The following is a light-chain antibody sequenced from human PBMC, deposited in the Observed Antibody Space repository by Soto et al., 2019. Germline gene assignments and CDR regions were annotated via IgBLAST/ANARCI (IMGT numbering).Light chain of an antibody. CDR2: DVS. CDR3: SSYTSSSTPDVV. CDR1: SSDVGGYNY. Sequence: QSALTQPASVSGSPGQSITISCTGTSSDVGGYNYVSWYQQHPGKAPKLMIYDVSNRPSGVSNRFSGSKSGNTASLTISGLQAEDEADYYCSSYTSSSTPDVVLGGGTKVTVL. V-gene: IGLV2-14*01. J-gene: IGLJ2*01.